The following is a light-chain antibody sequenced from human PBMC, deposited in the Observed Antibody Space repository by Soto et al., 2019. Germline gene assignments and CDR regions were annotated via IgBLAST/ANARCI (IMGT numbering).Light chain of an antibody. CDR3: QVWDSSSDHPLYV. CDR2: YDS. Sequence: SYELTQPPSVSVAPGKTARITCGGNNIGSKSVHWYQQKPGQAPVLVIYYDSDRPSGIPERFSGSNSGNTATLTISRVEAGDEADYYCQVWDSSSDHPLYVFGTVTKLTVL. CDR1: NIGSKS. J-gene: IGLJ1*01. V-gene: IGLV3-21*04.